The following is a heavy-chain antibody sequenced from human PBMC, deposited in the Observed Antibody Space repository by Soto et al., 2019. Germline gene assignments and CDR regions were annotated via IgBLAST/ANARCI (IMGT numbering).Heavy chain of an antibody. CDR2: ISWNSGSI. V-gene: IGHV3-9*01. Sequence: GGSLRLSCAASGFTFDDYAMHWVRQAPGKGLEWVSGISWNSGSIGYADSVKGRFTISRDNAKNSLYLQMNSLRAEDTALYYCAKDTGLMVYAIRGGAFDIWGQGTMVTVSS. CDR3: AKDTGLMVYAIRGGAFDI. CDR1: GFTFDDYA. J-gene: IGHJ3*02. D-gene: IGHD2-8*01.